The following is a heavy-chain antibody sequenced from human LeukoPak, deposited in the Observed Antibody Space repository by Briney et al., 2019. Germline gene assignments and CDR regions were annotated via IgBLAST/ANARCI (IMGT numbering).Heavy chain of an antibody. J-gene: IGHJ5*02. D-gene: IGHD6-13*01. CDR3: AREFVGSSWYWFDP. V-gene: IGHV4-61*01. CDR1: GGSISSRPYC. CDR2: IYYSGST. Sequence: PSETLSLTCTVSGGSISSRPYCWGWIRQPPGKGLEWIGYIYYSGSTNYNPSLKSRVTISVDTSKNQFSLKLSSVTAADTAVYYCAREFVGSSWYWFDPWGQGALVTVSS.